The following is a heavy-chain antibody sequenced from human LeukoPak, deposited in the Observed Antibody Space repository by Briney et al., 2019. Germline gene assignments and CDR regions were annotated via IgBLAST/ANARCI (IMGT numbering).Heavy chain of an antibody. CDR1: GFIFSHHG. D-gene: IGHD1-26*01. CDR2: ISGSGGST. V-gene: IGHV3-23*01. J-gene: IGHJ4*02. CDR3: AVVGAINPEVRLRGTFFDY. Sequence: PGGTLRLSCATSGFIFSHHGMSWVRQAPGKGLEWVSAISGSGGSTYYADSVKGRFTISRDNSKNTLYLQMNSLRAEDTAVYYCAVVGAINPEVRLRGTFFDYWGQGTLVTVSS.